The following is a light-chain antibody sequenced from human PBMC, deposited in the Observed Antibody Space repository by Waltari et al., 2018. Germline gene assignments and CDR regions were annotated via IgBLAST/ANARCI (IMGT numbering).Light chain of an antibody. Sequence: SYGLTQPPSVSVSPGQTAKINCSGDVLPRQYAAWYPTRPGQAPIMRLYKDIERPSGIPERFSGSSSGTTVTLTISGVQAEDDGDYFCQSTDTNSGTRVFGSGTKVNVL. CDR1: VLPRQY. J-gene: IGLJ1*01. CDR3: QSTDTNSGTRV. CDR2: KDI. V-gene: IGLV3-25*03.